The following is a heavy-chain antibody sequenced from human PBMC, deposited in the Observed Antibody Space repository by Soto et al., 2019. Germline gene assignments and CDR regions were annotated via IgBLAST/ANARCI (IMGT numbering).Heavy chain of an antibody. D-gene: IGHD3-3*01. CDR2: VYHSGST. J-gene: IGHJ6*02. CDR1: GYSVSSGYY. Sequence: SETLSLTCDVTGYSVSSGYYRGWIRQPPGKGLEWIGSVYHSGSTYYNPSLKGRVTISVDTSKNQFSLKLSSVTAADTAVYYCARDFGVVISSWSGGMDVWGQGTTVTVSS. V-gene: IGHV4-38-2*02. CDR3: ARDFGVVISSWSGGMDV.